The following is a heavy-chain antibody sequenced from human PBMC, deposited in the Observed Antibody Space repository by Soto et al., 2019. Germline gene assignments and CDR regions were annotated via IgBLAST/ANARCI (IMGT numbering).Heavy chain of an antibody. CDR1: GGSISSSNW. V-gene: IGHV4-4*02. J-gene: IGHJ6*02. Sequence: QVQLQESGPGLVKPSGTLSLTCAVSGGSISSSNWWSWVRQPPGKGLEWIGEIYHSGSTNYNPSLKSRVTISVDKSTNQFSLKLSSLTAANTAVYYCVRVSGSYYYGMDVWGQGTTVTVSS. CDR3: VRVSGSYYYGMDV. CDR2: IYHSGST. D-gene: IGHD1-26*01.